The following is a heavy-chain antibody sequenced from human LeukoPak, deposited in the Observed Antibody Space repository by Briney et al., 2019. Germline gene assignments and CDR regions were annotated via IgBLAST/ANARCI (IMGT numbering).Heavy chain of an antibody. CDR2: ISYDGSNK. CDR1: GFTFSSYA. J-gene: IGHJ4*02. Sequence: GRSLRLSCAASGFTFSSYAMHWVRQAPGKGLEWVAVISYDGSNKYYADSVKGRFTISRDNSKNTLYLQMNSLRAEDTAVYYCARDEARRSWYTNWNDGKDYWGQGTLVTVSS. CDR3: ARDEARRSWYTNWNDGKDY. V-gene: IGHV3-30-3*01. D-gene: IGHD1-20*01.